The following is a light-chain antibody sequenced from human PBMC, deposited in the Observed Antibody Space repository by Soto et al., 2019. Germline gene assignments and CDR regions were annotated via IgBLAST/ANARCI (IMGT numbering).Light chain of an antibody. CDR1: QSVSSN. V-gene: IGKV3-15*01. Sequence: EIVMTQSPATLSVSPGERATLSCSASQSVSSNLAWYQQKPGQAPRLLIYGASTRATGIPARFSGSGSGTAFTLTISSLQSEDFAVYYCQQYNNWSPYTFGQGTKLEIK. J-gene: IGKJ2*01. CDR2: GAS. CDR3: QQYNNWSPYT.